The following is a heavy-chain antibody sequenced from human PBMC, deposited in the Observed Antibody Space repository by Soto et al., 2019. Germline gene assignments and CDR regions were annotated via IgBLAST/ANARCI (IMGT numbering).Heavy chain of an antibody. CDR2: INPNSGGT. V-gene: IGHV1-2*04. J-gene: IGHJ4*02. CDR1: GYTFTGYY. CDR3: ARGGGLQYSYGSSYYFDS. Sequence: ASVKVSCKASGYTFTGYYMHWVRQAPGQGLEWMGWINPNSGGTNYAQKFQGWVTMTRDTSISTAYMELSRLRSDDTAVYYCARGGGLQYSYGSSYYFDSWGQEALLTISS. D-gene: IGHD5-18*01.